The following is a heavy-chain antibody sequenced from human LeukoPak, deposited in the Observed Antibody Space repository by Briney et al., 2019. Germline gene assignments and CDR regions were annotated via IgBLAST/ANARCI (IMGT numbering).Heavy chain of an antibody. Sequence: GGSLRLSCAASGFTFNSYLMRWVRQAPGRGLEWVSTIKKDGSEESYLDSVKGRFTVSRDNAKNSLFLQMNSLRGEDTAVYYCARRNPNRNGLDLWGQGTMVTISS. J-gene: IGHJ3*01. CDR1: GFTFNSYL. D-gene: IGHD1-14*01. CDR3: ARRNPNRNGLDL. V-gene: IGHV3-7*01. CDR2: IKKDGSEE.